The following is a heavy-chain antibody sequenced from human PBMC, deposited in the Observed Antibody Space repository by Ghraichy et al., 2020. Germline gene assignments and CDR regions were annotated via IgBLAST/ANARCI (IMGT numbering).Heavy chain of an antibody. V-gene: IGHV4-39*07. D-gene: IGHD6-6*01. CDR2: IYYSGST. J-gene: IGHJ5*02. CDR3: ASLEYSSSSGEYWFDP. CDR1: GGSISSSSYY. Sequence: SETLSLTCTVSGGSISSSSYYWGWIRQPPGKGLEWIGSIYYSGSTYYNPSLKSRVTISVDTSKNQFSLKLSSVTAADTAVYYCASLEYSSSSGEYWFDPWGQGTLVTVSS.